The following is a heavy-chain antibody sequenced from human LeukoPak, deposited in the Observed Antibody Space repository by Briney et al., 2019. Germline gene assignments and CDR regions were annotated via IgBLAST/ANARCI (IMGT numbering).Heavy chain of an antibody. J-gene: IGHJ4*02. D-gene: IGHD1-26*01. CDR3: ARAVGATSGFDY. Sequence: WASVKVSCKASEYTFTGYYMHWVRQAPGQGLEWMGWINPNSGGTNYAQKFQGRVTMTRDTSISTAYMELSRLRSDDTAVYYCARAVGATSGFDYWGQGTLVTVSS. CDR2: INPNSGGT. V-gene: IGHV1-2*02. CDR1: EYTFTGYY.